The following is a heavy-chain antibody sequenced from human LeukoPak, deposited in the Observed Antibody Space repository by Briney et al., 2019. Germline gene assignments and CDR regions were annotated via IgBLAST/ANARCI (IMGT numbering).Heavy chain of an antibody. J-gene: IGHJ6*03. CDR1: GGSISSYY. CDR2: IYYSGST. D-gene: IGHD2-2*01. V-gene: IGHV4-59*01. Sequence: PSETLSLTRTVSGGSISSYYWSWIRQPPGKGLEWIGYIYYSGSTNYNPSLMSRVTISVDTSKNQFSLKLSSVTAADTAVYYCARGGSVVVVPAAIRSYYYYYMDVWGKGTTVTVSS. CDR3: ARGGSVVVVPAAIRSYYYYYMDV.